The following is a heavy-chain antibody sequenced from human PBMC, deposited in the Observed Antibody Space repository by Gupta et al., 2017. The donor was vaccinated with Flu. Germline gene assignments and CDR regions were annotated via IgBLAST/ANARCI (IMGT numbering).Heavy chain of an antibody. CDR2: INPNSGST. V-gene: IGHV1-46*01. CDR1: GYTFTNYY. D-gene: IGHD1-7*01. Sequence: QVQLVQSGAKVRNPGASVKISCKSVGYTFTNYYIHWVRQAPGQGLEWMGIINPNSGSTSYAKKFQGRVTMTRDTSTSTVFMEVSSLRSEDTAVYKCARDVDSVHSTTDQSHALDIWGQGTMVIVSS. J-gene: IGHJ3*02. CDR3: ARDVDSVHSTTDQSHALDI.